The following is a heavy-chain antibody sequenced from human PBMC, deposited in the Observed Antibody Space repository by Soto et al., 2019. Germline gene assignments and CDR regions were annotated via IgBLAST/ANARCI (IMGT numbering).Heavy chain of an antibody. V-gene: IGHV4-34*01. CDR3: ARDAYYDFWSGYPNWFDP. Sequence: SETLSLTCAVYGGSFSGYYWSWIRQPPGKGLEWIGEINHSGSTNYNPSLKSRVTISVDASKNQFSLKPSSVTAADTAVYYCARDAYYDFWSGYPNWFDPWGQGTLVTVSS. J-gene: IGHJ5*02. CDR2: INHSGST. CDR1: GGSFSGYY. D-gene: IGHD3-3*01.